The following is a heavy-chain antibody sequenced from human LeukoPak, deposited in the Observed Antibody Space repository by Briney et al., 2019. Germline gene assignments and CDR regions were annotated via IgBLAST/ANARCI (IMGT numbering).Heavy chain of an antibody. D-gene: IGHD3-10*01. V-gene: IGHV4-39*07. Sequence: SETLSLTCTVSGGSISSSSYYWGWIRQPPGKGLEWIGSIYYSGSTYYNPSLKSRVTISVDTSKNQFSLKLSSVTAADTAVYYCASLYYYGSGIGYFDSWGQGTLVTVSS. CDR1: GGSISSSSYY. J-gene: IGHJ4*02. CDR2: IYYSGST. CDR3: ASLYYYGSGIGYFDS.